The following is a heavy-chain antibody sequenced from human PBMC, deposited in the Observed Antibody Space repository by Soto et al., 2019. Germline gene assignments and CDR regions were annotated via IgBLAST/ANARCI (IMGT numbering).Heavy chain of an antibody. V-gene: IGHV3-33*01. D-gene: IGHD2-2*01. Sequence: GGSLRLSCAASGFTFSYYGMHWVRQAPGKGLEWVAVIWYDGSNKYYADSVKGRFTISRDNSKNTLYLQMNSLRAEDTALYFCARDESAGSSTSNWGQGTLVTVSS. CDR1: GFTFSYYG. J-gene: IGHJ4*02. CDR3: ARDESAGSSTSN. CDR2: IWYDGSNK.